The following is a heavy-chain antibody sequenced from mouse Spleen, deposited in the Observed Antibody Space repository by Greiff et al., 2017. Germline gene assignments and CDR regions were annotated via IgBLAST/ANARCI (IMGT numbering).Heavy chain of an antibody. Sequence: QVQLQQPGAELVMPGASVKLSCKASGYTFTSYWMHWVKQRPGQGLEWIGEIDPSDSYTNYNQKFKGKATLTVDKSSSTAYMQLSSLTSEDSAVYYCARHYRYDEGGFDYWGQGTTLTVSS. V-gene: IGHV1-69*01. D-gene: IGHD2-14*01. CDR2: IDPSDSYT. CDR1: GYTFTSYW. CDR3: ARHYRYDEGGFDY. J-gene: IGHJ2*01.